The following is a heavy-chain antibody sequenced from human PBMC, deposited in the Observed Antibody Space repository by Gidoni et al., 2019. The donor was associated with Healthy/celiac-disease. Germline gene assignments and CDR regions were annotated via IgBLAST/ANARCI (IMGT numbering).Heavy chain of an antibody. Sequence: VQLVESGGGVVQPGRSLRLSCAAAGFTFSSSGMHGVRQAPGKGREWVAVIWYDGSNKYYADSVKGRFTISRDNSKNTLYLQMNSLRAEDTAVYYCARETTRILSHYYYGMDVWGQGTTVTVSS. D-gene: IGHD2-15*01. V-gene: IGHV3-33*01. CDR2: IWYDGSNK. CDR3: ARETTRILSHYYYGMDV. J-gene: IGHJ6*02. CDR1: GFTFSSSG.